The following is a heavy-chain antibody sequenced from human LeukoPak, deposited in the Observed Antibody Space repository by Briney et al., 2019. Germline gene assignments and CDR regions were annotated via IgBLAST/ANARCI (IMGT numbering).Heavy chain of an antibody. CDR2: ISGSGGGT. Sequence: GGSLRLSCAASGFTFSNAWMSWVRQAPGKGLEWVSVISGSGGGTYYADSVKGRFTISRDNAKNSLYLQMNSLRAEDTAVYYCASGSSGYYYYWGPGTLVTVSS. D-gene: IGHD3-22*01. CDR3: ASGSSGYYYY. J-gene: IGHJ4*02. V-gene: IGHV3-21*01. CDR1: GFTFSNAW.